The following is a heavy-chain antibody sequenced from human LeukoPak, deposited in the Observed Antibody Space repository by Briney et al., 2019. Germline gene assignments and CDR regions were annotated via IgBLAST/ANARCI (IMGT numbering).Heavy chain of an antibody. Sequence: GGSLRLSCATSGFSLSRNGMHWVRQAPGQGLEWVAFILSDGSYEYYADLVKGRFTISRDNAKNSLYLQMNSLRAEDTAVYYCARVSSSHDYWGQGTLVTVSS. D-gene: IGHD6-13*01. V-gene: IGHV3-30*02. CDR1: GFSLSRNG. CDR3: ARVSSSHDY. J-gene: IGHJ4*02. CDR2: ILSDGSYE.